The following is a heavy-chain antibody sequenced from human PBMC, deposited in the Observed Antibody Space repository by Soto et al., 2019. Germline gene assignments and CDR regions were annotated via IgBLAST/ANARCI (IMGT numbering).Heavy chain of an antibody. Sequence: PGESLKISCKGSGYSFTSYWIVWVRQIPGKGLEWMGIIYPGDSDTRYSPSFQGQVTLSADKSISTAYLQWSSLKASDTAMSYCARHQHYYDRTGAFAIWGQGTMVTVSS. CDR1: GYSFTSYW. D-gene: IGHD3-22*01. J-gene: IGHJ3*02. V-gene: IGHV5-51*01. CDR3: ARHQHYYDRTGAFAI. CDR2: IYPGDSDT.